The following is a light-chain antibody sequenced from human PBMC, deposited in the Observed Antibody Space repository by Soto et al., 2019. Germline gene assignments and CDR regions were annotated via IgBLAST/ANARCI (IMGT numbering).Light chain of an antibody. CDR2: KAS. CDR1: KSIANW. Sequence: DIPMTQSPSTLSASVGGRVTITCRASKSIANWLAWYQQKPGKAPKLLIYKASTLESGVPSRFSGRGSGTEFTLTISSLQPDEFATYYCQQYINLYTFGQGTKLEIK. CDR3: QQYINLYT. V-gene: IGKV1-5*03. J-gene: IGKJ2*01.